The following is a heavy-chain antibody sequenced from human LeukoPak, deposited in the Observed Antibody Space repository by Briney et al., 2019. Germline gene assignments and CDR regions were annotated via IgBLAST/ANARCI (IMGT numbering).Heavy chain of an antibody. CDR1: GGSISSGSYY. V-gene: IGHV4-61*02. J-gene: IGHJ4*02. D-gene: IGHD6-19*01. CDR2: IYTSGST. Sequence: PSETLSLTCTVSGGSISSGSYYWSWIRQPAGKGLEWIGRIYTSGSTNYNPSLKSRVTMSVGTSKNQFSLKLSSVTAADTAVYYCARDAVAGPLWYYWGQGTLVTVSS. CDR3: ARDAVAGPLWYY.